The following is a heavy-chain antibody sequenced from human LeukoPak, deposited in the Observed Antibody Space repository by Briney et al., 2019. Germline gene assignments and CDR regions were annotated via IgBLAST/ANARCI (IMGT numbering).Heavy chain of an antibody. CDR3: SKAMVRGVIGRNWFDP. CDR1: GFTFSSYG. D-gene: IGHD3-10*01. V-gene: IGHV3-23*01. CDR2: ISGSGGST. J-gene: IGHJ5*02. Sequence: GGTLRLSCAASGFTFSSYGMSWVRQAPGKGLEWVSVISGSGGSTYYADSVKGRFTISRDNSKNTLYLQMNSLRAEDTAVYYCSKAMVRGVIGRNWFDPWGQGTLVTVSS.